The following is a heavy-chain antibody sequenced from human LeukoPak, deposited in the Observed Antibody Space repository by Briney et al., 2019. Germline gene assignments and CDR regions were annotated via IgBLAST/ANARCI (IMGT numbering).Heavy chain of an antibody. Sequence: ASVKVSCKASGYTFTGYYMHWVRQAPGQGLEWMGWINPNSGGTNYAQKFQGRATMTRDTSISTAYMELSRLRSDDTAVYYCARARIAVAGYFDYWGQGTLVTVSS. CDR3: ARARIAVAGYFDY. J-gene: IGHJ4*02. V-gene: IGHV1-2*02. CDR2: INPNSGGT. CDR1: GYTFTGYY. D-gene: IGHD6-19*01.